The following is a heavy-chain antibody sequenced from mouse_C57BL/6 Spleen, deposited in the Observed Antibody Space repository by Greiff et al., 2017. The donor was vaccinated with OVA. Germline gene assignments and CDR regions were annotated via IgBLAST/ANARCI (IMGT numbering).Heavy chain of an antibody. CDR3: ARDAYYSNYSYAMDY. V-gene: IGHV1-50*01. Sequence: QVHVKQPGAELVKPGASVKLSCKASGYTFTSYWMQWVKQRPGQGLEWIGEIDPSDSYTNYNQKFKGKATLTVDTSSSTAYMQLSSLTSEDSAVFYCARDAYYSNYSYAMDYWGQGTSVTVSS. D-gene: IGHD2-5*01. CDR2: IDPSDSYT. J-gene: IGHJ4*01. CDR1: GYTFTSYW.